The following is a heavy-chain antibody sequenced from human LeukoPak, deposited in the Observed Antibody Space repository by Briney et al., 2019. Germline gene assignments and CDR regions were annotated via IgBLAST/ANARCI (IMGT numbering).Heavy chain of an antibody. V-gene: IGHV5-51*01. CDR2: IYPGDSDT. D-gene: IGHD2-2*01. CDR3: ARVDLYCSSTSCYSFDY. CDR1: GYSFTSYW. Sequence: GESLKISCQGFGYSFTSYWIAWVRQMPGKGLEWMGIIYPGDSDTRYSPSFQGQVTISGDKSISTVYLQWSSLKASDTAMYHCARVDLYCSSTSCYSFDYWGQGTLVTVSS. J-gene: IGHJ4*02.